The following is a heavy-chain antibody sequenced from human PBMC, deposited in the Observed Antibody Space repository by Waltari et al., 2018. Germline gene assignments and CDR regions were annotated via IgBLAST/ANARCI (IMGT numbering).Heavy chain of an antibody. D-gene: IGHD7-27*01. CDR1: GFFVGNNY. CDR2: IYSGGDT. Sequence: EVQLVESGGGLIQPGGSLRLSCEVSGFFVGNNYIGWVRQAPGKGLEWVSVIYSGGDTYDADAVRGRFTISRDNSKNTLYLQMNSLRVEDTALYYCATWTGGSLGAFDNWGQGTMVTVSS. V-gene: IGHV3-53*01. J-gene: IGHJ3*02. CDR3: ATWTGGSLGAFDN.